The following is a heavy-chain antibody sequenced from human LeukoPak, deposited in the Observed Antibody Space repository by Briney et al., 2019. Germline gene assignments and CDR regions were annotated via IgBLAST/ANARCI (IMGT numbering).Heavy chain of an antibody. V-gene: IGHV4-59*01. CDR1: GASISSYY. J-gene: IGHJ4*02. CDR3: ARGSVPYSSSWYHFDY. CDR2: IFYSGRT. D-gene: IGHD6-13*01. Sequence: SETLSLTCTVSGASISSYYSSWIRQPPGKGLEWVGYIFYSGRTNYNPSLKSRFTISVDTSKNQFSLKLSSVTAADTALYYCARGSVPYSSSWYHFDYWGQGTLVTVSS.